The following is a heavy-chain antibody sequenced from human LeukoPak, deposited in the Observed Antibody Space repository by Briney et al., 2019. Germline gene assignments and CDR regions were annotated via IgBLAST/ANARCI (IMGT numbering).Heavy chain of an antibody. CDR2: VNHSRGT. V-gene: IGHV4-34*01. CDR1: GESFSGND. CDR3: ARGLRQTVPRILGYSYYYSALAV. D-gene: IGHD2-15*01. Sequence: SESLSLTCAVYGESFSGNDWSWIRQPPGKGLEWIGEVNHSRGTNSGATQYNPSLKRRVTISIDTAKNEFSRRLNAVTVADTAVYFCARGLRQTVPRILGYSYYYSALAVWGQGSPVTVSS. J-gene: IGHJ6*02.